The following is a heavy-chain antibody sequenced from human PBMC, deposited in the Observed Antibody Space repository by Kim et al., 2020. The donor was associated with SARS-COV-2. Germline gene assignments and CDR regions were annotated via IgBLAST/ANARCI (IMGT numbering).Heavy chain of an antibody. V-gene: IGHV3-15*01. Sequence: VKGRFTISRDDSKNTLYLQMNSLKTEDTAVYYCTTDRSILWFGELLFGDLWGQGTLVTVSS. D-gene: IGHD3-10*01. CDR3: TTDRSILWFGELLFGDL. J-gene: IGHJ5*02.